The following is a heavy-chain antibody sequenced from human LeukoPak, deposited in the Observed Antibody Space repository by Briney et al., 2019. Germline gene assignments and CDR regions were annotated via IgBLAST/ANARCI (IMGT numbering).Heavy chain of an antibody. CDR2: INPNHGDT. D-gene: IGHD3-9*01. Sequence: ASVKVSCKASGYTFTGYYMHWVRQAPGQGLEWMGWINPNHGDTNYAQKFHDRVSMTRDTSISTAYMHLSRLRSDDTAVYYCARSPHILTGENFDYWGQGTLLTVSS. V-gene: IGHV1-2*02. CDR1: GYTFTGYY. CDR3: ARSPHILTGENFDY. J-gene: IGHJ4*02.